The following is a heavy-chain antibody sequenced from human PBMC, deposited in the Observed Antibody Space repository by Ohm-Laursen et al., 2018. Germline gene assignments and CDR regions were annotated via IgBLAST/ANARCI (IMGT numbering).Heavy chain of an antibody. Sequence: GSLRLSCAASGFTFGSYWMGWVRQAPGKGLEWVANIQEDGSDKYYVDSVKGRFTISRDNAKNSLYLQMNSLRADDTAVYYCARHGRWCFDSWGQGTLVTVSS. CDR1: GFTFGSYW. CDR2: IQEDGSDK. V-gene: IGHV3-7*01. CDR3: ARHGRWCFDS. D-gene: IGHD2-8*02. J-gene: IGHJ4*02.